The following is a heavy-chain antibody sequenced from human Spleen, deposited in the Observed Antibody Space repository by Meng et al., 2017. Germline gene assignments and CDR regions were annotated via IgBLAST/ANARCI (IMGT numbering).Heavy chain of an antibody. CDR3: AREYFDSSSDYFEAFDM. CDR1: GFPFSSYE. Sequence: GESLKISCAASGFPFSSYEMTWVRQAPGKGLEWVSYISSSDSTIYYADSVKGRFTISRDNAKNSLYLQMNSLRAEDTAVYYCAREYFDSSSDYFEAFDMWGKGQWSPSPQ. D-gene: IGHD3-22*01. CDR2: ISSSDSTI. J-gene: IGHJ3*02. V-gene: IGHV3-48*03.